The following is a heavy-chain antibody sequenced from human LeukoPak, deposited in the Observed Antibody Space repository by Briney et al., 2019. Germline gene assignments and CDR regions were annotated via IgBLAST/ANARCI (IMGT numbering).Heavy chain of an antibody. CDR2: IYPGDSDT. V-gene: IGHV5-51*01. CDR3: ARPYYYDSSGYYFGY. J-gene: IGHJ4*02. CDR1: GYSFTSYW. Sequence: KVGESLKISCKGSGYSFTSYWIGWVRQMPRKVLEWMGIIYPGDSDTRYNPSFQGQVTISADKSINTAYLQWSSLKASDTAVYYCARPYYYDSSGYYFGYWGQGTLVTVSS. D-gene: IGHD3-22*01.